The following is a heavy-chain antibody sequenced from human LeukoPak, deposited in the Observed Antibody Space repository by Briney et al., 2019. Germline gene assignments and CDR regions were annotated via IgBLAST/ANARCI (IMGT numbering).Heavy chain of an antibody. J-gene: IGHJ4*01. D-gene: IGHD2-8*02. CDR1: GFTFSDYH. V-gene: IGHV3-11*04. CDR2: IHKADGRI. Sequence: GGSLRLSCAASGFTFSDYHMTWIRQPPGKGLEWVSDIHKADGRIYYADSEGPIHHLQGQREELTVSPDVQPETRGHRCNCVRGAWGMLIDYWGHGTLVTVSS. CDR3: VRGAWGMLIDY.